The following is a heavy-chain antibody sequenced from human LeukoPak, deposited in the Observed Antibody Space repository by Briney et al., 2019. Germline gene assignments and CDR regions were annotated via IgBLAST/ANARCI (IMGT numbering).Heavy chain of an antibody. J-gene: IGHJ4*02. V-gene: IGHV4-61*01. CDR3: ARTLAVAGRGYFDY. CDR2: IYYSGST. D-gene: IGHD6-19*01. Sequence: SETLSLTCTVSGGSISSSSYYWSWIRQPPGKGLEWIGYIYYSGSTNYNPSLKSRVTISVDTSKNQFSLKLSSATAADTAVYYCARTLAVAGRGYFDYWGQGTLVTVSS. CDR1: GGSISSSSYY.